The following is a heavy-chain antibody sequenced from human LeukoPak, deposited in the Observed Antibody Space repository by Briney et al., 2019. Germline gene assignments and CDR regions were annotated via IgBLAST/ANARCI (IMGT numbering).Heavy chain of an antibody. J-gene: IGHJ5*02. CDR2: IYYSGST. V-gene: IGHV4-59*01. D-gene: IGHD6-19*01. Sequence: SETLSLTCTVSGGSISSYYWSWIRQPPGKGLEWIGYIYYSGSTNYNPSLKSRVTISVDTSKNQFSLKLSSVTAADTAVYYRARDRNPGIAVAGENWFDPWGQGTLVTVSS. CDR3: ARDRNPGIAVAGENWFDP. CDR1: GGSISSYY.